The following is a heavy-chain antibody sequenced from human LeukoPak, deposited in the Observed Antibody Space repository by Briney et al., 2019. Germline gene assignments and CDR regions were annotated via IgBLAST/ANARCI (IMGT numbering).Heavy chain of an antibody. CDR2: ISGSTGST. V-gene: IGHV3-23*01. J-gene: IGHJ4*02. Sequence: GGSLRLSCAAWGVTFSILAMNGVRQAPGKGLEWVSLISGSTGSTYYADSVKGRFSISRDNSKNTVYLQMNSLRVEDTAVYYCAKGPVSAIVAAPTLDYWLQGTLVTVSS. D-gene: IGHD1-26*01. CDR1: GVTFSILA. CDR3: AKGPVSAIVAAPTLDY.